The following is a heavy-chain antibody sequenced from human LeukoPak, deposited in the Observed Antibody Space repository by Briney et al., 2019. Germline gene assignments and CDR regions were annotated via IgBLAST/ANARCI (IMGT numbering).Heavy chain of an antibody. Sequence: GGSLRLSCAASGFTFSRCDMHWVRQAPGKGLEWVAFVLYDGSLKYYADSVRGRVTISRDNSKNTLYLQMNSLRAEDTAVYYCAKRSMVRGVRFDAFDLWGQGTIVTVSS. V-gene: IGHV3-30*02. D-gene: IGHD3-10*01. CDR2: VLYDGSLK. J-gene: IGHJ3*01. CDR1: GFTFSRCD. CDR3: AKRSMVRGVRFDAFDL.